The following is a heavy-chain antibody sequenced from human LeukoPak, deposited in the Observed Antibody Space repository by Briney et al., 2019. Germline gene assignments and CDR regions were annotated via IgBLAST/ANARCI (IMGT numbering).Heavy chain of an antibody. J-gene: IGHJ4*02. CDR3: ARGVVRGVIITGLLGPPLH. D-gene: IGHD3-10*01. V-gene: IGHV1-2*02. Sequence: ASVKVSCKASGYTFTGYYMHWVRQAPGQGLEWMGWINPNSGGTNYAQKFQGRVTMTRDTSISTAYMELSRLRSDDTAVYYCARGVVRGVIITGLLGPPLHWGQGTLVTVSS. CDR1: GYTFTGYY. CDR2: INPNSGGT.